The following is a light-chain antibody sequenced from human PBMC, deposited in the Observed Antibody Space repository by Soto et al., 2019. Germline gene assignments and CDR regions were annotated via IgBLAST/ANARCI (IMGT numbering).Light chain of an antibody. Sequence: QSALPQPASVSGSPGQSITIPCSGSSRDVGGYNYVAWYQQHPGKVPKLMIYDVSNRPSGVSNRCSGSKSGYTASLTISGLQAEDEADDFCSSFSQASTEVIFGGGTKLTVL. CDR2: DVS. CDR3: SSFSQASTEVI. J-gene: IGLJ2*01. CDR1: SRDVGGYNY. V-gene: IGLV2-14*03.